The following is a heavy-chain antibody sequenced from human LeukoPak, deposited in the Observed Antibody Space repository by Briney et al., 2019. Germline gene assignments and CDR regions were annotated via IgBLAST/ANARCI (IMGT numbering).Heavy chain of an antibody. Sequence: PGGSLRLSCAASGFTFSSYGMHWVRQAPGKGLEWVAFIRYDGSNKYYADSVKGRFTISRDNSKNTLYLQMNSLRAEDTAVYYCAKDSNVLRYFDWFSWFDPWGQGTLVTVSS. D-gene: IGHD3-9*01. CDR2: IRYDGSNK. CDR3: AKDSNVLRYFDWFSWFDP. CDR1: GFTFSSYG. J-gene: IGHJ5*02. V-gene: IGHV3-30*02.